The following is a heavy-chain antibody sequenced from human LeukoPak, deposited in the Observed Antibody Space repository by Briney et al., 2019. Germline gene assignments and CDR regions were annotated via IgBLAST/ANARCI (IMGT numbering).Heavy chain of an antibody. V-gene: IGHV3-66*01. J-gene: IGHJ4*02. CDR2: IYSGGST. CDR3: ARDPGYSYGLDY. Sequence: GGSLRLSCAASGFTVSDNYMSWVRQAPGKGLEWVSVIYSGGSTNYADSVKGRFTISRDNSKSTLYLQMNSLRADDTAVYYCARDPGYSYGLDYWGQGTLVTVSS. D-gene: IGHD5-18*01. CDR1: GFTVSDNY.